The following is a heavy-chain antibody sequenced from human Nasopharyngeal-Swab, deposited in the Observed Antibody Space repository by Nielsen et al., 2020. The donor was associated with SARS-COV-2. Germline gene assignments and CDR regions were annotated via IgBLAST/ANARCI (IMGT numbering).Heavy chain of an antibody. CDR3: ARGDFRQIAASYYFDY. Sequence: ESLKISCAVYGGSFSGYYWSWIRQPPGKGLEWIGEISHSGSTNYNPSLKSRVTISVDTSKNQFSLKLSSVTAADTAVYYCARGDFRQIAASYYFDYWGQGTLVTVSS. J-gene: IGHJ4*02. CDR2: ISHSGST. V-gene: IGHV4-34*01. CDR1: GGSFSGYY. D-gene: IGHD6-6*01.